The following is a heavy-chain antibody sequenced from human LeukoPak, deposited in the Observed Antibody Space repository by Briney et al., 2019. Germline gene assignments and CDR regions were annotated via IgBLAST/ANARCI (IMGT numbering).Heavy chain of an antibody. V-gene: IGHV1-2*02. CDR1: GYTFTGYY. J-gene: IGHJ5*02. Sequence: ASVKVSCKASGYTFTGYYMHWVRQAPGQGLEWMGWINPNSGGTNYAQKLQGRVTMTTDTSTSTAYMELRSLRSDDTAVYYCARTVAGILGSGNWFDPWGQGTLVTVSS. CDR2: INPNSGGT. D-gene: IGHD6-19*01. CDR3: ARTVAGILGSGNWFDP.